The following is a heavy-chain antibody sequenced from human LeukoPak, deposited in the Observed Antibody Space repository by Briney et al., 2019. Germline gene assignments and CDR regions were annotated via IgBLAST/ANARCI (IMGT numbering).Heavy chain of an antibody. Sequence: SETLSLTCAVYGGSFSGYYWSWIRQPPGKGLEWIGEINHSGSTNYNPSLKSRVTISVDTSKNQFSLKLSSVTAADTAVYYCARGGVRWLQLMGGYFDYWGQGTLVTVSS. V-gene: IGHV4-34*01. CDR3: ARGGVRWLQLMGGYFDY. CDR1: GGSFSGYY. J-gene: IGHJ4*02. D-gene: IGHD5-24*01. CDR2: INHSGST.